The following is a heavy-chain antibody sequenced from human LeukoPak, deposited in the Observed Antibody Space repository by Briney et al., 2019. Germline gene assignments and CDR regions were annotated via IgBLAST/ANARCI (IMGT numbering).Heavy chain of an antibody. D-gene: IGHD3-22*01. CDR3: ARARRAYYYDSSGYYLDY. Sequence: GGSLRLSCAASGFTFDDYAMHWVRQAPGKGLEWVSSISSSSSYIYYADSVKGRFTISRDNAKNSLYLQMNSLRAEDTAVYYCARARRAYYYDSSGYYLDYWGQGTLVTVSS. CDR1: GFTFDDYA. V-gene: IGHV3-21*01. J-gene: IGHJ4*02. CDR2: ISSSSSYI.